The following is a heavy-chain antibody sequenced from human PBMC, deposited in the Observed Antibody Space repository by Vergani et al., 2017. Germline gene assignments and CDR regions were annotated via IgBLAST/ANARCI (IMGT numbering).Heavy chain of an antibody. CDR1: GFTFSSYA. CDR2: ISGSGGST. Sequence: EVQLLESGGGLVQPGGSLRLSCAASGFTFSSYAMSWVRQAPGKGLEWVSAISGSGGSTYYADSVKGRFTISRDNAKNSLYLQMNSLRAEDTAVYYCARDHPMVGNWYFDLWGRGTLVTVSS. J-gene: IGHJ2*01. CDR3: ARDHPMVGNWYFDL. D-gene: IGHD3-10*01. V-gene: IGHV3-23*01.